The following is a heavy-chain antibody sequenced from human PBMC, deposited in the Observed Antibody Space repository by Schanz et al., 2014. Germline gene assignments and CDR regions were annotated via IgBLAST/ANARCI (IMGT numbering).Heavy chain of an antibody. Sequence: EVELVESGGGLVQPGGSLRLSCAASGFSFSDHAMDWVRQAAGKGLEWVGRVRKKEFSDDTEEYAASVRGRFTISRDDSKNVVNLQMNGLKTEDTAMYYCARKVVATIGGYYDNWGQGTLVIVSS. CDR3: ARKVVATIGGYYDN. CDR1: GFSFSDHA. J-gene: IGHJ4*02. D-gene: IGHD5-12*01. CDR2: VRKKEFSDDTE. V-gene: IGHV3-72*01.